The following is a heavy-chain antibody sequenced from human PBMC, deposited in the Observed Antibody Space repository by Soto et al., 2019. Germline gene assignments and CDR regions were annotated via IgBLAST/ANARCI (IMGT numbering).Heavy chain of an antibody. V-gene: IGHV3-53*01. CDR3: ATQRGGGGY. Sequence: EVQLVESGGGLIQPGGSLRLSCAVSGFTVSNNYMSWVRQAPGKGLEGVSVIYSGGYTAYGDSVKGRFTISRDNSKNTLYFQMNSRGAEAPAVYSWATQRGGGGYWGQGTLVTVSS. J-gene: IGHJ4*02. CDR1: GFTVSNNY. D-gene: IGHD6-25*01. CDR2: IYSGGYT.